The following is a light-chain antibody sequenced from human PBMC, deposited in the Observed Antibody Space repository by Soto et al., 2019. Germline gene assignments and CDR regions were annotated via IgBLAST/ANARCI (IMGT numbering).Light chain of an antibody. CDR1: QSVSSY. CDR2: DAS. J-gene: IGKJ1*01. V-gene: IGKV3-11*01. CDR3: QQRSNWPVT. Sequence: EIVLTQSPATLSLSPGERATLSCRASQSVSSYLAWYQQKPGQAPRLLMYDASNRATGIPARFSGSGSGTDLTLTISSLEPEDFAVYYCQQRSNWPVTFGQGTKVEIK.